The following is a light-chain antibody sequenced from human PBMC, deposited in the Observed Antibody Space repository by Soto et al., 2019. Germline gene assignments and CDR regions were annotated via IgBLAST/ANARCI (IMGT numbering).Light chain of an antibody. CDR2: YAS. J-gene: IGKJ2*01. V-gene: IGKV3-15*01. Sequence: EMVMTQSPATLSVSQGERATLSCRASQNLSRNLAWYQQQPGQAPRLLIFYASTRATGIPARFCGSGSGSDFTLTICSLQSEDFAVYYCQQYDKWPHTFGQGTKLEIK. CDR3: QQYDKWPHT. CDR1: QNLSRN.